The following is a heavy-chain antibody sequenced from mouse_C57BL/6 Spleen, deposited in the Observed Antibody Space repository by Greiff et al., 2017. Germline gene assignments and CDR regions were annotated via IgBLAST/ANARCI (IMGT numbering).Heavy chain of an antibody. J-gene: IGHJ4*01. V-gene: IGHV1-82*01. CDR2: IYPGDGDT. CDR3: ARGFTLYYAMDY. Sequence: VQLQQSGPELVKPGASVKISCKASGYAFSSSWMNWVKQRPGKGLEWIGRIYPGDGDTNYNGKFKGKATLTAYKSSSTAYMQLSSLTSEDSAVYFCARGFTLYYAMDYWGQGTSGTVSS. CDR1: GYAFSSSW.